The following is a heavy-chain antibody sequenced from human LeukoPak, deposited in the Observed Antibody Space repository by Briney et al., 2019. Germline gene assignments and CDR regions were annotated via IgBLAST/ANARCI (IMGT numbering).Heavy chain of an antibody. Sequence: PGGSLRLSCAASGFTFSSYAMHWVRQAPGKGLEWVAVISYDGSNKYYADSVKGRFTISRDNSKNTLYLQMNSLRAEDTAVYYCARDKSIAAAGYFDYWGQGTLVTVSS. CDR2: ISYDGSNK. CDR3: ARDKSIAAAGYFDY. CDR1: GFTFSSYA. V-gene: IGHV3-30-3*01. D-gene: IGHD6-13*01. J-gene: IGHJ4*02.